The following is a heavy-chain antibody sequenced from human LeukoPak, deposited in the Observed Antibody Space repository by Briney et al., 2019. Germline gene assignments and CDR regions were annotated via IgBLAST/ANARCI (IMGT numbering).Heavy chain of an antibody. J-gene: IGHJ6*02. CDR3: ARDSSGYPRRVYYYYGMDV. CDR1: GYRFTGYY. D-gene: IGHD3-22*01. V-gene: IGHV1-2*02. CDR2: INPNSGGT. Sequence: GESLKISCKGSGYRFTGYYMHWVRQAPGQGLEWMGWINPNSGGTNYAQKFQGRVTMTRDTSISTAYMELSRLRSDDTAVYYCARDSSGYPRRVYYYYGMDVWGQGTTVTVSS.